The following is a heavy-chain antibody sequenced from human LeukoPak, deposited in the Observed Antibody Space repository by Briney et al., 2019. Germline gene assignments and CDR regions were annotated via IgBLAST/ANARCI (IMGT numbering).Heavy chain of an antibody. CDR3: ATNYGSGSYYPLKSNWFDP. Sequence: ASVTVSCKASGYTFVGYYMHWVRQAPGQGLEWMGWINPNSGGTNYARKFQGRVTMTRDTSISTAYMELSRLRSDDTAVYYCATNYGSGSYYPLKSNWFDPWGQGTLVTVSS. D-gene: IGHD3-10*01. J-gene: IGHJ5*02. CDR2: INPNSGGT. V-gene: IGHV1-2*02. CDR1: GYTFVGYY.